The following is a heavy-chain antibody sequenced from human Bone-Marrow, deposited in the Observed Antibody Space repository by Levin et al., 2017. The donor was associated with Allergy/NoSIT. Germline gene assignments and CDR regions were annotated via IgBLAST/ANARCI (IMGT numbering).Heavy chain of an antibody. V-gene: IGHV4-38-2*01. Sequence: RSQTLSLTCAVAGYSISNAFYWGWIRQPPGKGLEWIASAYYGRTTYYNPSLKSRVTISVDKSKNQFSLKLSSVTAADTAVYYCARSTITVGFDYWGQGTLVTVSS. CDR3: ARSTITVGFDY. D-gene: IGHD6-19*01. CDR2: AYYGRTT. CDR1: GYSISNAFY. J-gene: IGHJ4*02.